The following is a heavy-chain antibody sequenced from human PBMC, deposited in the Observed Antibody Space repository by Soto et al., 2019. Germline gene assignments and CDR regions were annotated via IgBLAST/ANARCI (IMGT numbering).Heavy chain of an antibody. CDR2: IYYSGST. V-gene: IGHV4-59*01. CDR1: GGSISSYY. Sequence: PSETLSLTCTVSGGSISSYYWSWIRQPPGKGLEWIGYIYYSGSTNYNPSLKSRVTISVDTSKNQFSLKLSSVTAADTAVYFCARGLNGYGDYYYYGMDVWGQGTTVTVSS. D-gene: IGHD5-12*01. J-gene: IGHJ6*02. CDR3: ARGLNGYGDYYYYGMDV.